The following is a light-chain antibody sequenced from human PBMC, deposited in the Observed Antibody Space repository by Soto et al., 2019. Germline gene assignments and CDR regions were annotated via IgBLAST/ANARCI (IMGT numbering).Light chain of an antibody. J-gene: IGLJ3*02. V-gene: IGLV2-14*01. CDR2: EVS. CDR1: SSDVGAYNY. Sequence: QPASVSGSPGQSITISCTGTSSDVGAYNYVSWYQQHPDKAPKLMIFEVSDRPSGVSNRFSGSNSGNTASLTISGLQAEDEADYFCSSYTSNSTLVFGGGTKLTVL. CDR3: SSYTSNSTLV.